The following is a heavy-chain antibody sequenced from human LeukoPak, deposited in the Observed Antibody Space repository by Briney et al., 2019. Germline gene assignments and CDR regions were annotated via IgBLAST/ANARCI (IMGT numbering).Heavy chain of an antibody. CDR1: GGTFSSYA. V-gene: IGHV1-69*06. CDR2: IIPIVGTA. CDR3: ARGITVVRRVIKGGMDV. J-gene: IGHJ6*02. D-gene: IGHD3-10*01. Sequence: SVKVSCKASGGTFSSYAISWVRQAPGQGLEWMGGIIPIVGTANYAQKFQGRVTITADKSTATVYMELSNLRSGDTAVYYCARGITVVRRVIKGGMDVWGQGTTVTVSS.